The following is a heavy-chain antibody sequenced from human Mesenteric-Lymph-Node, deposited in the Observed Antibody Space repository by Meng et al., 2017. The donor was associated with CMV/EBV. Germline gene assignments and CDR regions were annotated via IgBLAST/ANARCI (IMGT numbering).Heavy chain of an antibody. CDR2: ISTYNGDT. CDR1: GYKFSSFG. CDR3: ARGGLWFGEL. Sequence: ASVKVSCKASGYKFSSFGFSWVRQAPGQGLEWVGWISTYNGDTKYAQKFQGRVTMTTDTSTSTAYMELRSLRSDDTAVYYCARGGLWFGELWGQGTLVTVSS. J-gene: IGHJ4*02. D-gene: IGHD3-10*01. V-gene: IGHV1-18*01.